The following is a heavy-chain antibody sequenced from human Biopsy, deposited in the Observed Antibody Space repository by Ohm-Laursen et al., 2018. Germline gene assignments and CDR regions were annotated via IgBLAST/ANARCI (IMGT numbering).Heavy chain of an antibody. Sequence: LSLTCPVSGSSIRTFDYYWGWVRQPPGKGLEWIGCVFYSGTTYYNPSLKRRVTISQDESNNQFSLTLTSVTARDTADYYCARIYFYGLRSSDFFFDVWGHGTPVAVSS. CDR1: GSSIRTFDYY. D-gene: IGHD3-10*01. CDR3: ARIYFYGLRSSDFFFDV. CDR2: VFYSGTT. J-gene: IGHJ4*01. V-gene: IGHV4-39*01.